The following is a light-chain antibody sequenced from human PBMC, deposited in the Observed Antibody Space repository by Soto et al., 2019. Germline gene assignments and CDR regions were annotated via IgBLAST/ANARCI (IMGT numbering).Light chain of an antibody. V-gene: IGLV1-40*01. CDR3: QSYDRSLSGVV. CDR2: ANS. Sequence: QSVLTQPPSVSGAPGQRVTISCTGSSSNIGAGYDVHWYQQLPGTAPKLLIYANSNRPSGVPDRISGSKSGTSASLAITGLQAEDEADDYCQSYDRSLSGVVFGGGTKLTVL. J-gene: IGLJ2*01. CDR1: SSNIGAGYD.